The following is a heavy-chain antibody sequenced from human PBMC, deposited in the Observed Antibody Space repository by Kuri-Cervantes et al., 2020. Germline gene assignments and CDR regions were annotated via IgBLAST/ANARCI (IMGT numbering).Heavy chain of an antibody. V-gene: IGHV3-7*01. CDR2: IKEDGNEK. D-gene: IGHD5-12*01. CDR1: GFTFSNYW. J-gene: IGHJ4*02. CDR3: ARHSSYGGYDVFIDF. Sequence: GGSLRLSCGASGFTFSNYWMSWVRQAPGKGLEWVANIKEDGNEKYYVDPVKGRFTISRDNAKNSLYLQMNSLRAEDTAVYYCARHSSYGGYDVFIDFWGQGTLVTVSS.